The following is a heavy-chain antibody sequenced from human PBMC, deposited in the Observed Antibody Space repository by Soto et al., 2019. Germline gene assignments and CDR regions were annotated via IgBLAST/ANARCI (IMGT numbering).Heavy chain of an antibody. Sequence: EVQLVESGGGLVQPGGSLKLSCAASGFTFSGSAMHWVRQASGKGLEWVGRIKSKTDGGTTDYAAPVKGRFTISRDDSKNTLYLQMNSLKTEDTAVYYWATDLLRVWGQGTLVTVSS. J-gene: IGHJ4*02. CDR3: ATDLLRV. CDR1: GFTFSGSA. CDR2: IKSKTDGGTT. D-gene: IGHD4-17*01. V-gene: IGHV3-15*01.